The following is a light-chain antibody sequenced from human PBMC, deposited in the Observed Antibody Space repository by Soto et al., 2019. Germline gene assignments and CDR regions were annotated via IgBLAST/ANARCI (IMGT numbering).Light chain of an antibody. CDR2: VAS. V-gene: IGKV3-15*01. CDR1: QSVNSN. J-gene: IGKJ4*01. Sequence: EIVMTQSPVTLSVSPGDRATLSCRASQSVNSNLAWYQHKPGQTPKLLIYVASTRATGIPARFSGSGSGTEFTLTISSLQSEDFSVYNCQQYNVCPLRFGGGTKVEFK. CDR3: QQYNVCPLR.